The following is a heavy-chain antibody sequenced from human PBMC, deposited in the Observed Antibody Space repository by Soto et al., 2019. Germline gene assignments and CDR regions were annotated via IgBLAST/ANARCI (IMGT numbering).Heavy chain of an antibody. CDR2: IYYSGST. J-gene: IGHJ4*02. D-gene: IGHD1-20*01. V-gene: IGHV4-39*01. CDR1: GGSISSSSYY. Sequence: QLQLQESGPGLVKPSETLSFTCTVSGGSISSSSYYWGWIRQPPGKGLEWIGSIYYSGSTYYNPSLKSRVTISVDTSKNQFSLKLSSVTAADTAVYYCAAPGGGLVYYYWGQGTLVTVSS. CDR3: AAPGGGLVYYY.